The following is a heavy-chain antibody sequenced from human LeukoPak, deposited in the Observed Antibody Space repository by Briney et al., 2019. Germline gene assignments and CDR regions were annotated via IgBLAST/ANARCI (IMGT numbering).Heavy chain of an antibody. CDR2: ISSSSSYI. CDR3: ATGTSWNDVDYFDY. D-gene: IGHD1-1*01. J-gene: IGHJ4*02. V-gene: IGHV3-21*01. Sequence: GGSLRLSCAASGFTFSSYSMNWVRQAPGKGLEWVSSISSSSSYIYYADSVNGRFTISRNNANNSLYLQMNSLRAEDTAVYYCATGTSWNDVDYFDYWGQGTLVTVSS. CDR1: GFTFSSYS.